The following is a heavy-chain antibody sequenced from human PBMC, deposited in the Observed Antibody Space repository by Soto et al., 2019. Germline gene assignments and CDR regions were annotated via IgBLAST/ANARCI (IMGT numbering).Heavy chain of an antibody. D-gene: IGHD1-7*01. CDR1: GGTFSSYA. J-gene: IGHJ4*02. Sequence: ASVKVSCKASGGTFSSYAISWVRQAPGQGLEWMGGIIPIFGTANYAQKFQGRVTITADESTSTAYMELSSLRSEDTAVYYCARAPRYNWNYGAFDYWGQGTLVTVSS. CDR3: ARAPRYNWNYGAFDY. V-gene: IGHV1-69*13. CDR2: IIPIFGTA.